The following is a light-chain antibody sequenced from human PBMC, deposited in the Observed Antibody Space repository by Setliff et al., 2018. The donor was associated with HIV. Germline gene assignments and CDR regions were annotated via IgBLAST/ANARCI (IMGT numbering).Light chain of an antibody. CDR2: EVN. CDR3: SSYTSSRTPQV. Sequence: QSALTQPASVSGSPGQSITTACTGTSSDVGGYNYVSWYQQHPGKAPKLIIYEVNNRPSGVSNRFSGSKSGNTASLTISGLQAGDEADYYCSSYTSSRTPQVFGTGTKVTVL. V-gene: IGLV2-14*01. CDR1: SSDVGGYNY. J-gene: IGLJ1*01.